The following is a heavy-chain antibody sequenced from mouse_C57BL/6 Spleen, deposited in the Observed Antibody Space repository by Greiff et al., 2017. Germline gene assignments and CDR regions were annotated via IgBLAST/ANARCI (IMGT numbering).Heavy chain of an antibody. D-gene: IGHD1-1*01. J-gene: IGHJ1*03. CDR3: AKQGDYYDWYFDV. CDR1: GFSLTSYG. CDR2: IWGGGST. V-gene: IGHV2-9*01. Sequence: VMLVESGPGLVAPSQSLSITCTVSGFSLTSYGVDWVSQPPGRGLEWLGVIWGGGSTHYNSALMSRLSISKDNSKSQVFLKMNSRQTDDTSMYYRAKQGDYYDWYFDVWGTGTTVTVSS.